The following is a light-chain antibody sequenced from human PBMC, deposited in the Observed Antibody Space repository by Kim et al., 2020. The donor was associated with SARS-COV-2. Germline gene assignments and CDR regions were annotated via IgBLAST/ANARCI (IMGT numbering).Light chain of an antibody. J-gene: IGKJ2*01. Sequence: ASVADRVTITCRASQSINSWLAWYQQQPGTAPKLLIYDASSLQSGVPPRFSGRGSGTEFTLTISSLQPDDFATYYCHQYQSYPYTFGQGTKLEI. CDR2: DAS. CDR1: QSINSW. CDR3: HQYQSYPYT. V-gene: IGKV1-5*01.